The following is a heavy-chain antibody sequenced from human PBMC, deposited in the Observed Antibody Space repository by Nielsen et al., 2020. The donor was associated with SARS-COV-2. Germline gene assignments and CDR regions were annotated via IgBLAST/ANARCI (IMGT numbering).Heavy chain of an antibody. CDR1: GFTFSNAW. CDR2: ISSSSSYI. V-gene: IGHV3-21*01. CDR3: ARDRQWGY. J-gene: IGHJ4*02. Sequence: GESLKISCAASGFTFSNAWMSWVRQAPGKGLEWVSSISSSSSYIYYADSVKGRFTISRDNAKNSLYLQMNSLRAEDTAVYYCARDRQWGYWGQGTLVTVSS. D-gene: IGHD7-27*01.